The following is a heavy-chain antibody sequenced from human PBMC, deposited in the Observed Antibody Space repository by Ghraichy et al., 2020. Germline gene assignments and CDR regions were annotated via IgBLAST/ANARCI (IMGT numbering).Heavy chain of an antibody. V-gene: IGHV3-30*18. CDR3: AKDASDLAAAPPGDMDV. CDR1: GFTFSSYG. Sequence: GGSLRLSCAASGFTFSSYGMHWVRQAPGKGLEWVAVISYDGSNKYYADSVKGRFTISRDNSKNTLYLQMNSLRAEDTAVYYCAKDASDLAAAPPGDMDVWGKGTTVTVSS. D-gene: IGHD6-13*01. J-gene: IGHJ6*03. CDR2: ISYDGSNK.